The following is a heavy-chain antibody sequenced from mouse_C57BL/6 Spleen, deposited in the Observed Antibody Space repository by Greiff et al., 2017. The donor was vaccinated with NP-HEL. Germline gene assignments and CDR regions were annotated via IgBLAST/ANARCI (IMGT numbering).Heavy chain of an antibody. D-gene: IGHD1-1*02. CDR2: ISYDGSN. CDR1: GYSITSGYY. CDR3: AREGGGNWYFDV. J-gene: IGHJ1*03. Sequence: ESGPGLVKPSQSLSLTCSVTGYSITSGYYWNWIRQFPGNKLEWMGYISYDGSNNYNPSLKNRISITRDTSKNQFFLKLNSVTTEDTATYYCAREGGGNWYFDVWGTGTTVTVSS. V-gene: IGHV3-6*01.